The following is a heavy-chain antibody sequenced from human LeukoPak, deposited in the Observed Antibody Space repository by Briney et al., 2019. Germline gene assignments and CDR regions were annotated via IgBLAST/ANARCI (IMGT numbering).Heavy chain of an antibody. V-gene: IGHV1-2*02. J-gene: IGHJ5*02. CDR1: GYTFTGYY. Sequence: RGASVKVSCKASGYTFTGYYMHWVRQAPGQGLEWMGWINPNSGGTNYAQKFQGRVTMTRDTSISTAYMELSRLRSDDTAVYYCATNPDILTGYAWFDPWGQGTLVTVSS. D-gene: IGHD3-9*01. CDR3: ATNPDILTGYAWFDP. CDR2: INPNSGGT.